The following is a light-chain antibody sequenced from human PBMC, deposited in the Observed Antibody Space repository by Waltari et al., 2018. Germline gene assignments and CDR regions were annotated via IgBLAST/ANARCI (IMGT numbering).Light chain of an antibody. CDR2: GAS. Sequence: EIVMTQSPATLSVSPGERATLSCRASQSVSNNLAWYQQKPGQTPRLLIYGASIRATGIPARFSGSGSGTEFTRTISSLQSEDFAVYYCHQYNRWPRTFGQGTKVEIK. J-gene: IGKJ1*01. CDR3: HQYNRWPRT. V-gene: IGKV3D-15*01. CDR1: QSVSNN.